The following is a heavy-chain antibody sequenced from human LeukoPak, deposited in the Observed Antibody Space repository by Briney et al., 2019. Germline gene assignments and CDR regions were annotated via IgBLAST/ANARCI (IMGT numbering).Heavy chain of an antibody. CDR2: ISYDGSNK. D-gene: IGHD6-19*01. Sequence: GGSLRLSCAASGFTFSSYAMHWGRQAPGKGLEWVAVISYDGSNKYYADSVKGRFTISRDNSKNTLYLQMNSLRAEDTAVYYCARDDRPYRIAVAAGDYWGQGTLVSVSS. CDR3: ARDDRPYRIAVAAGDY. V-gene: IGHV3-30-3*01. J-gene: IGHJ4*02. CDR1: GFTFSSYA.